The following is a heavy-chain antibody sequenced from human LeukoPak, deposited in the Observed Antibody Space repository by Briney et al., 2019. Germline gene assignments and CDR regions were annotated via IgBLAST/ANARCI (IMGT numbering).Heavy chain of an antibody. J-gene: IGHJ4*02. Sequence: SETLSLTCAVSGGSILTTNWWSWIRQPPGKGLEWIGEVHPSGASNYNPSLKSRVNMPIDKSKNQLSLELTSVTAADTAIYYCTRESGAFSPFGFWGQGTLVTVSS. CDR1: GGSILTTNW. CDR2: VHPSGAS. CDR3: TRESGAFSPFGF. D-gene: IGHD1-26*01. V-gene: IGHV4-4*02.